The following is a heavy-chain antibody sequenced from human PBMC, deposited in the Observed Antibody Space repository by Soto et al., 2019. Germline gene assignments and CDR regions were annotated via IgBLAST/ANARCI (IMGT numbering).Heavy chain of an antibody. CDR2: ISGSGGST. Sequence: GGSLRLSCAASGFTFSSYAMSWVRQAPGKGLEWGSVISGSGGSTYYADSVKGRFTISRDNSKNTLFLQMNSLRAEDTAVYYCAKGPGYSSSWLEYFQHWGQGTLVTVSS. D-gene: IGHD6-13*01. V-gene: IGHV3-23*01. J-gene: IGHJ1*01. CDR1: GFTFSSYA. CDR3: AKGPGYSSSWLEYFQH.